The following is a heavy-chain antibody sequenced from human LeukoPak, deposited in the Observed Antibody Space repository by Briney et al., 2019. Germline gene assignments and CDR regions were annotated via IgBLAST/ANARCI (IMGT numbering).Heavy chain of an antibody. CDR2: ISAYNGNT. CDR3: ARAEQWLVPHDY. D-gene: IGHD6-19*01. V-gene: IGHV1-18*04. CDR1: GYTFTGYY. Sequence: ASVKVSCKASGYTFTGYYMHWVRQAPGQGLEWMGWISAYNGNTNYAQKLQGRVTMTTDTSTSTAYMELRSLRSDDTAVYYCARAEQWLVPHDYWGQGTLVTVSS. J-gene: IGHJ4*02.